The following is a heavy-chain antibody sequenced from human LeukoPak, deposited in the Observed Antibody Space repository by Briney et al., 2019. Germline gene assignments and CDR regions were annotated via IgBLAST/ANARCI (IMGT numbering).Heavy chain of an antibody. V-gene: IGHV3-7*04. J-gene: IGHJ3*02. CDR1: GFTFSSYW. CDR2: IKQDGSKK. D-gene: IGHD3-22*01. CDR3: ARDSSGYYYPDAFDI. Sequence: QPGGSLILSCAASGFTFSSYWMSWVRQAPGKGLEWVANIKQDGSKKYYVDSVKGRFTIPRDNAKNSLCLQMNSLRAEDTAVYYCARDSSGYYYPDAFDIWGQGTMVTVSS.